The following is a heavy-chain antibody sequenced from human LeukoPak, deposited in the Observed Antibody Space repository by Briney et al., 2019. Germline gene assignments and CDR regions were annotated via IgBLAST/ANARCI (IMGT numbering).Heavy chain of an antibody. CDR1: GGSISSGGYY. CDR2: IYHSGST. CDR3: ATAASNYGDYVVDYFDY. V-gene: IGHV4-31*03. J-gene: IGHJ4*02. D-gene: IGHD4-17*01. Sequence: SQTLSLTCTVSGGSISSGGYYWSWIRQHPGKGLEWIGNIYHSGSTYYNPSLKSRVTISVDTSKNQFSLNLTSVTAADTAVYYCATAASNYGDYVVDYFDYWGQGTLVTVSS.